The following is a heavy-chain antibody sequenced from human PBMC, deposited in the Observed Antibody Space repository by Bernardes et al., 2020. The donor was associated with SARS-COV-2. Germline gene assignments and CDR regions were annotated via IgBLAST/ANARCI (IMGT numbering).Heavy chain of an antibody. CDR3: ARDCSSTSCYMTGSLDY. Sequence: GWSLRRSCATSGFTFSDFHMTWIRQAPGTGLEWVSYIDKSGSPIYYADSVKGRFTISRDNAQKSLFLQMNSLRAEDTAVYFCARDCSSTSCYMTGSLDYWGQGALVTVSS. J-gene: IGHJ4*02. CDR1: GFTFSDFH. CDR2: IDKSGSPI. V-gene: IGHV3-11*01. D-gene: IGHD2-2*02.